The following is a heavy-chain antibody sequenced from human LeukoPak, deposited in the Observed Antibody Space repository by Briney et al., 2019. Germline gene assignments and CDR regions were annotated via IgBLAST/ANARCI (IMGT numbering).Heavy chain of an antibody. CDR3: ARDLRLGYCSSTSCYGGPSRFDP. D-gene: IGHD2-2*01. Sequence: GASVKVSCKASGYTFTGYYIHWVRQAPGQGLEWMGWINPNSGGTNNAQNFQDRVTMTRDTSISTAYMELSRLRSDDTAVYYCARDLRLGYCSSTSCYGGPSRFDPWGQGTLVTVSS. J-gene: IGHJ5*02. CDR2: INPNSGGT. V-gene: IGHV1-2*02. CDR1: GYTFTGYY.